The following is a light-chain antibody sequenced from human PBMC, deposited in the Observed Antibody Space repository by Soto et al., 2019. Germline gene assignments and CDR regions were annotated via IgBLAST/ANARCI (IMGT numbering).Light chain of an antibody. Sequence: DIQMTQSPSSLSASVGDRVTITCRASQSISSYLNWYQQKPGKAPKLLIYAASSLQSGVPSRFSGSGSGTDFTLTISSLQPEDFATYYCQQSYSFPPFTFAPGTKVDIK. V-gene: IGKV1-39*01. J-gene: IGKJ3*01. CDR1: QSISSY. CDR2: AAS. CDR3: QQSYSFPPFT.